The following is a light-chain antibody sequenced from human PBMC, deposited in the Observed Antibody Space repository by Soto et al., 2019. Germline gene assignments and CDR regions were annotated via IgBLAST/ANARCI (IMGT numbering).Light chain of an antibody. Sequence: ESVFTQSPFTLSLSPGESATLSCSAIQSVRNHYLAWYQQKPGQAPRLLIYDASNRATGIPARFSGSGSGTDFTLTISSLEPEDFAVYYCQQRSNWPPWTFGQGTKVDI. J-gene: IGKJ1*01. CDR3: QQRSNWPPWT. V-gene: IGKV3-11*01. CDR2: DAS. CDR1: QSVRNHY.